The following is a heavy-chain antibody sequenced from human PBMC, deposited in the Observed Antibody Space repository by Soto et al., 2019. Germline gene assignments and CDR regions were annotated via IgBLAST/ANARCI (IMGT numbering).Heavy chain of an antibody. Sequence: GGSLRLSCAASGFTFSIYAMSWVRQAPGKGLEWVSAISGSGGSTYYADSVKGRFTISRDNSKNTLYLQMNSLRAEDTAVYYCAKSDIAYCGGDCYSYVYYFDYGGQGTLVTVSS. CDR3: AKSDIAYCGGDCYSYVYYFDY. V-gene: IGHV3-23*01. D-gene: IGHD2-21*02. CDR1: GFTFSIYA. CDR2: ISGSGGST. J-gene: IGHJ4*02.